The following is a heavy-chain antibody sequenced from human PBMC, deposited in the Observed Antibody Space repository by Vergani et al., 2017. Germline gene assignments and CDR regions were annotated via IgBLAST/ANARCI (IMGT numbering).Heavy chain of an antibody. D-gene: IGHD2-21*01. J-gene: IGHJ6*02. V-gene: IGHV3-15*07. CDR3: TTDXRYCGDGSCYWLRDHHYYGMDV. Sequence: EVQLVESGGGIVKPGGSLRRSCVASGFSFRNAWMNWVRRTPGKGLEWVGRIKSTFDRGTTDYAAAVKGRFTISRDDSKNTLFLQMNGLKTEDIGVYYCTTDXRYCGDGSCYWLRDHHYYGMDVWGQGTTVTVSS. CDR2: IKSTFDRGTT. CDR1: GFSFRNAW.